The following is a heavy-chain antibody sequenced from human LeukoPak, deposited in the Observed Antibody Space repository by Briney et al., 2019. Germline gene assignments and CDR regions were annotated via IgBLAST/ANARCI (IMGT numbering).Heavy chain of an antibody. CDR3: ARAAYYYDSGYFDY. CDR2: IIPIFGTA. Sequence: SVKVSCKASGGTFSGYAISWVRQAPGQGLEWMGGIIPIFGTANYAQKFQGRVTITADESTSTAYMELSSLRSEDTAVYYCARAAYYYDSGYFDYWGQGTLVTVSS. V-gene: IGHV1-69*13. D-gene: IGHD3-22*01. CDR1: GGTFSGYA. J-gene: IGHJ4*02.